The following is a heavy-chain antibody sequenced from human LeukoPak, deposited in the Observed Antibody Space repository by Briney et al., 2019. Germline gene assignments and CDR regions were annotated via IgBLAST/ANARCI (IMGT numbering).Heavy chain of an antibody. Sequence: AGGSLILSCVASGFTFSNYWMHWVRQAPGKGLVWVSIINTDGSITRYADSVKGRFTISRDNAKNTLDLEMTSLRAEDTAVYYCVRDITRHTDWWGQGTLVTVSS. J-gene: IGHJ4*02. D-gene: IGHD3-3*01. V-gene: IGHV3-74*01. CDR3: VRDITRHTDW. CDR1: GFTFSNYW. CDR2: INTDGSIT.